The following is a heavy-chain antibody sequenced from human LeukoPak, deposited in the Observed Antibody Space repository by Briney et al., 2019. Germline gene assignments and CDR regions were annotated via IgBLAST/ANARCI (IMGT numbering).Heavy chain of an antibody. CDR2: IYYSGST. J-gene: IGHJ6*03. CDR1: GGSISSGGYY. CDR3: ARVRAVSSSTSCYNYYYYYMDV. Sequence: PSQTLSLTCTVSGGSISSGGYYWSWIRQHPGKGLEWIGYIYYSGSTYYNPSLKSRVTISVDTSKNQFSLKLSSVTAADTAAYYCARVRAVSSSTSCYNYYYYYMDVWGKGTTVTVSS. V-gene: IGHV4-31*03. D-gene: IGHD2-2*02.